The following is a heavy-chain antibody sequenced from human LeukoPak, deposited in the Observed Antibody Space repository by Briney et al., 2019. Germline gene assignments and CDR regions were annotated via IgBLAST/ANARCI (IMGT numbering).Heavy chain of an antibody. CDR1: GFTVSSNS. D-gene: IGHD3-16*01. J-gene: IGHJ4*02. V-gene: IGHV3-53*01. Sequence: GGSLRLSCTVSGFTVSSNSMSWARQAPGKGLEWVSFIYSAANTHYSDSVKGRFTISIDNSKNTLYLQMNSLRAEDTAVYYCARRAGAYTHPYDYWGQGTLVTVSS. CDR3: ARRAGAYTHPYDY. CDR2: IYSAANT.